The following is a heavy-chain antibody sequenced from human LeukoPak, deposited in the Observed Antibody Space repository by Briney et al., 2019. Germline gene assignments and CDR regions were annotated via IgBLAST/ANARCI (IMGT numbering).Heavy chain of an antibody. D-gene: IGHD1-26*01. V-gene: IGHV3-48*01. Sequence: GGSLRLSCAAPGFTFSSYSMSWVRQAPGKGLEWVSYISSSSSTIYYADSVKGRFTISRDNAKNSLYLQMNSLRAEDTAVYYCARTGGATPYRAFDIWGQGTMVTVS. J-gene: IGHJ3*02. CDR3: ARTGGATPYRAFDI. CDR1: GFTFSSYS. CDR2: ISSSSSTI.